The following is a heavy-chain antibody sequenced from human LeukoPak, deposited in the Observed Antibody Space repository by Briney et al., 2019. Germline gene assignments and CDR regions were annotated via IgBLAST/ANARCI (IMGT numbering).Heavy chain of an antibody. CDR2: ISASGDST. V-gene: IGHV3-23*01. D-gene: IGHD4-23*01. J-gene: IGHJ1*01. CDR1: GFTFNSYA. Sequence: GGSLRLSCAASGFTFNSYAMSWVRQAPGKGLEWVSAISASGDSTYYADSVKGRLTISRDNSKNTLYLQTNTLRAEDTAVYYCAKVHDYGGNSFHFWGQGTLVTVSS. CDR3: AKVHDYGGNSFHF.